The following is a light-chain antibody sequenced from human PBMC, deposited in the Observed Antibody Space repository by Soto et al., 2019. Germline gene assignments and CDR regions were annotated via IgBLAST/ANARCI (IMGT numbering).Light chain of an antibody. CDR1: TGAVTSGYY. CDR2: STN. CDR3: LVFYGGAWV. J-gene: IGLJ3*02. V-gene: IGLV7-43*01. Sequence: QAVVTQEPSLTVSPGGTVTLTCASSTGAVTSGYYPNWFQQKPGQAPRTLIYSTNNKHPWTPARFSGSLLGGKAALTLSGVQPEDEAEYYCLVFYGGAWVFGGGTKVTVL.